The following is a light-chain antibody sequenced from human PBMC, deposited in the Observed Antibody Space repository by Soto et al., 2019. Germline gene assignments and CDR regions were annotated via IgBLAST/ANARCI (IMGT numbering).Light chain of an antibody. CDR3: QHYNNWAT. Sequence: EVVLTQSPATLSVSPGERASLSCRASHSVSSNLAWYQQRPGQAPRLLIYDASTRATGIPARFSGSGSGAEFTLTISSLQSEDFAVYYCQHYNNWATFGQGTKVDIK. J-gene: IGKJ1*01. V-gene: IGKV3-15*01. CDR1: HSVSSN. CDR2: DAS.